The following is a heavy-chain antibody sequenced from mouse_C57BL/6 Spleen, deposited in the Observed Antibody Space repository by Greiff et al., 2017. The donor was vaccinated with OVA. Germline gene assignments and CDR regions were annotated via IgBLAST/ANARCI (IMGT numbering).Heavy chain of an antibody. CDR3: ARNRGGIYYYGSSYWYFDV. CDR1: GFSLTSYG. V-gene: IGHV2-2*01. CDR2: IWSGGST. Sequence: QVQLQQSGPGLVQPSQSLSITCTVSGFSLTSYGVHWVRQSPGKGLEWLGVIWSGGSTDYNAAFISRLSISKDNSKSQVFFKMNSLQADDTAIYYCARNRGGIYYYGSSYWYFDVWGTGTTVTVSS. J-gene: IGHJ1*03. D-gene: IGHD1-1*01.